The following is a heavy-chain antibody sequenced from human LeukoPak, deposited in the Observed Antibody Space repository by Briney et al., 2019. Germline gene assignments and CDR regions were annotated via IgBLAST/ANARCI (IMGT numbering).Heavy chain of an antibody. CDR2: IVVGSGNT. J-gene: IGHJ4*02. Sequence: ASVKVSCKASGFTFTRSAMQWVRQARGQRLEWIGWIVVGSGNTNYAQKFQERVTISRDMSTSTAYMELSSLRSAYTAVYYCAALVRGYDSSGYYVDYWGQGTLVTVSS. D-gene: IGHD3-22*01. V-gene: IGHV1-58*02. CDR1: GFTFTRSA. CDR3: AALVRGYDSSGYYVDY.